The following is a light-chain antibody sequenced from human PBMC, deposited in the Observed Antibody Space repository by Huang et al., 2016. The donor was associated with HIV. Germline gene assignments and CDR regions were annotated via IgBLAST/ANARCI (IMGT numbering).Light chain of an antibody. CDR1: QDISNY. CDR3: QQYDDLVT. CDR2: DAS. J-gene: IGKJ4*01. V-gene: IGKV1-33*01. Sequence: DIQMTQSPSSLSASVGDRVTITCQASQDISNYLNWYQHKPGKAPKHLIYDASNLKTGVPSRCSGSGSGTDFTFTISSLQPEDIGTYYCQQYDDLVTFGGGTKVEIK.